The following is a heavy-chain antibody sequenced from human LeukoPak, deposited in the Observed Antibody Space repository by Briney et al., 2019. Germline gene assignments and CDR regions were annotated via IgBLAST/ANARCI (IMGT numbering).Heavy chain of an antibody. D-gene: IGHD3-3*01. CDR2: IYYSWST. CDR3: ARHFFSIFGRSSGWGVLDV. CDR1: GGFISSYRIY. V-gene: IGHV4-39*01. Sequence: SETLRLSCAASGGFISSYRIYWGWIRQPPGKGLEWIGSIYYSWSTYYNPSLNSRVTISVGTSMNQFSLKHSSVPAADTAVYYCARHFFSIFGRSSGWGVLDVWGKG. J-gene: IGHJ6*01.